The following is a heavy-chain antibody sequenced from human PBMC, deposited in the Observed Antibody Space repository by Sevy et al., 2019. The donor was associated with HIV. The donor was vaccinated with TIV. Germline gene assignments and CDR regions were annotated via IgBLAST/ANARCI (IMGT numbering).Heavy chain of an antibody. CDR2: FDPEDGET. CDR3: ATISPVMVIAYFDY. D-gene: IGHD2-21*01. J-gene: IGHJ4*02. V-gene: IGHV1-24*01. Sequence: ASVKVSCKVSGYTLTELSMHWVRQAPGKGLEWMGGFDPEDGETIYAQKFQGRVTMTEDTSTDTAYMELSSLRSGDTAVYYCATISPVMVIAYFDYWGQGTLVTVSS. CDR1: GYTLTELS.